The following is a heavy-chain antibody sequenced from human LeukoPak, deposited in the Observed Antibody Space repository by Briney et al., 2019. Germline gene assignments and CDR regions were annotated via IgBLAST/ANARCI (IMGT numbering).Heavy chain of an antibody. CDR3: AEGYSSSSPILWYMDV. CDR2: IYYSGST. D-gene: IGHD6-6*01. J-gene: IGHJ6*03. Sequence: SETLSLTCTVSGASISSYYWSWIRQPPGKGLEWIGRIYYSGSTNYNPSLKSRITISVDTSKNQFSLKVSSVTAADTAVYYCAEGYSSSSPILWYMDVWGKGTTVAVSS. V-gene: IGHV4-59*01. CDR1: GASISSYY.